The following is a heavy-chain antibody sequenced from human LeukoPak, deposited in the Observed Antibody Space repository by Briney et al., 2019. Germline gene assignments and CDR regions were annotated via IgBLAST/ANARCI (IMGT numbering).Heavy chain of an antibody. V-gene: IGHV1-18*04. Sequence: ASVKVSCKASGYTFTGYYMHWVRQAPGQGLEWMGWISAYNGNTNYAQKLQGRVTMTTDTSTSTAYKELRSLRSDDTAVYYCARDRVATILSAFDIWGQGTMVTVSS. CDR1: GYTFTGYY. CDR3: ARDRVATILSAFDI. D-gene: IGHD5-12*01. CDR2: ISAYNGNT. J-gene: IGHJ3*02.